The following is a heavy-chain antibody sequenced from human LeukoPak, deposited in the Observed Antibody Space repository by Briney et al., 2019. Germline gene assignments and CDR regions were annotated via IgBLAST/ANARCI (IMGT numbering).Heavy chain of an antibody. CDR2: INSNGGST. V-gene: IGHV3-20*04. CDR3: ARGHGYCGSTNCHTPFDY. Sequence: GGSLRLSCATSRFTFDDHGMSWVRHAPGKGLEWVSGINSNGGSTDYADSVKGRFTISRDNAKNSLYLQMNSLRAEDTALYYCARGHGYCGSTNCHTPFDYWGQGTLVTVSS. D-gene: IGHD2-2*02. J-gene: IGHJ4*02. CDR1: RFTFDDHG.